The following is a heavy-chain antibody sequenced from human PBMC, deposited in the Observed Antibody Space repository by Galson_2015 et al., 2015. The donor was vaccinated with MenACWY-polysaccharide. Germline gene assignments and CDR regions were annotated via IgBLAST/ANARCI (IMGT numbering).Heavy chain of an antibody. CDR1: GFTFSRYA. V-gene: IGHV3-23*01. CDR2: ISSSAGST. D-gene: IGHD6-19*01. Sequence: SLRLSCEASGFTFSRYAMSWVRQAPGKGLEWVSAISSSAGSTYYAESVKGRFTISRDSSKNTPYLQMNSLRAEDTAVYYCAKVNDPVAVSLGAFDIWGQGTMVTVSS. J-gene: IGHJ3*02. CDR3: AKVNDPVAVSLGAFDI.